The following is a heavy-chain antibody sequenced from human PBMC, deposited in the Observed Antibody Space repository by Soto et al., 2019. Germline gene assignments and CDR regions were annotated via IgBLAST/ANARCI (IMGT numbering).Heavy chain of an antibody. Sequence: SETLSLTCTVSGGSIGSYYWSWIRQPPGKGLEWIGYIYYSGSTNYNPSLKSRVTISVDTSKNQFSLKLSSVTAADTAVYYCARDHAAGFDPWGQGTLVTVS. V-gene: IGHV4-59*01. CDR3: ARDHAAGFDP. CDR2: IYYSGST. CDR1: GGSIGSYY. J-gene: IGHJ5*02.